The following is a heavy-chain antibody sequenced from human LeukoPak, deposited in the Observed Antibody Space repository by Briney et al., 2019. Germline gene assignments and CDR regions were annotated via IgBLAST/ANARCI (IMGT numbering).Heavy chain of an antibody. CDR1: GGSISHFL. D-gene: IGHD6-19*01. Sequence: SETLSLTCTISGGSISHFLWSWIRQPPGKGLEWIGYIYYSGSTKYNPSLKSRVAISIDTSKNQFSLKLSSVTAADTAVYYCGRDSLGSGGTYYWGQGTLVSVSS. J-gene: IGHJ4*02. V-gene: IGHV4-59*01. CDR2: IYYSGST. CDR3: GRDSLGSGGTYY.